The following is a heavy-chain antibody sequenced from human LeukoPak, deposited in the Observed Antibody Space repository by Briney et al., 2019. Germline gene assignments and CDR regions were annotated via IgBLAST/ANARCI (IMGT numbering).Heavy chain of an antibody. Sequence: GGSLRLSCAASGFTFSSYWMHWVRQAPGKGLVWVSRITTDGRTTRYADSVKGRFTISRDNAKNTLYLQMNSLRAEDTAVYYCPSGLDYDLADHWGQGTLVTVSS. J-gene: IGHJ4*02. CDR3: PSGLDYDLADH. CDR2: ITTDGRTT. D-gene: IGHD3-3*01. CDR1: GFTFSSYW. V-gene: IGHV3-74*01.